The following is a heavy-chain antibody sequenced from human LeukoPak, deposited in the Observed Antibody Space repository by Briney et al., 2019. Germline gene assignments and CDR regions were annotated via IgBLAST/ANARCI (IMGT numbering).Heavy chain of an antibody. CDR2: ISSSSYI. J-gene: IGHJ6*03. D-gene: IGHD3-10*01. V-gene: IGHV3-21*04. Sequence: GGSLRLSCAASGLTFSRYSMNWVRQAPGKGLEWVSSISSSSYIYYADSVKGRFTISRGNAKNSLYLQMNSLRSEDTAVYYCARGDYYGSGSYFNYYYMDVWGKGTTVTVSS. CDR3: ARGDYYGSGSYFNYYYMDV. CDR1: GLTFSRYS.